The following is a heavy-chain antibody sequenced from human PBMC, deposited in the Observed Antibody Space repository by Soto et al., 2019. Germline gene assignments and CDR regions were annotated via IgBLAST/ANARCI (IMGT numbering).Heavy chain of an antibody. CDR3: VTGGRTAGHVSNFDD. V-gene: IGHV3-74*01. J-gene: IGHJ4*02. Sequence: EVQLVEAGVGLVQPGGSLRLSCAASGFTFSNYWMHWVRQAPGKGLVWVSRINFDESTTTYADSVQGRITISRDNAKKTLYLQLNSLRAEDTAIYYCVTGGRTAGHVSNFDDWRQGALVNVSS. CDR2: INFDESTT. D-gene: IGHD3-16*01. CDR1: GFTFSNYW.